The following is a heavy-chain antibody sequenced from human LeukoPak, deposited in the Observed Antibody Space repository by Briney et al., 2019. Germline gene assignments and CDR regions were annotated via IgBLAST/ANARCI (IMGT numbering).Heavy chain of an antibody. J-gene: IGHJ4*02. CDR3: ARDNYDSTGYYFD. CDR2: ISSSGSTI. CDR1: GFTFSSYE. Sequence: GGSLRLSCAASGFTFSSYEMNWVRQAPGKGLEWVSYISSSGSTIYYADSVKGRFTISRDNAKNSLYLQMNSLRAEDTAVYYCARDNYDSTGYYFDWGQGTLVTVSS. D-gene: IGHD3-22*01. V-gene: IGHV3-48*03.